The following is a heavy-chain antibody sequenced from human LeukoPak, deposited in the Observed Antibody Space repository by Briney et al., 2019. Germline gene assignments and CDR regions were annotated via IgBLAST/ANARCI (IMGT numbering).Heavy chain of an antibody. J-gene: IGHJ4*02. D-gene: IGHD3-3*01. CDR1: GFTFSSYG. CDR3: TGWRAYYFDY. V-gene: IGHV3-23*01. CDR2: ISGSGGST. Sequence: GSLRLSCAASGFTFSSYGMSWVRPAPGKGLEWVSAISGSGGSTYYADSVKGRFTISRDNSKNTLYLRMNSLRAEDTAVYYCTGWRAYYFDYWGQGTLVTVSS.